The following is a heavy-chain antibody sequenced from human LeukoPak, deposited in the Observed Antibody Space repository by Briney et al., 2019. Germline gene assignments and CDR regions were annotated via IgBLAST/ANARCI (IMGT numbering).Heavy chain of an antibody. J-gene: IGHJ4*02. D-gene: IGHD6-13*01. Sequence: PGGSLRLSCATSGFTFRSYWMNWIRQTPGQGLEWVANIKEDGSEKNYVDSVKGRFTISRDNAKNSLYLQMNSLRAEDTAVYYCAIAAAGTGNDYWGQGTLVTVSS. CDR3: AIAAAGTGNDY. CDR2: IKEDGSEK. CDR1: GFTFRSYW. V-gene: IGHV3-7*01.